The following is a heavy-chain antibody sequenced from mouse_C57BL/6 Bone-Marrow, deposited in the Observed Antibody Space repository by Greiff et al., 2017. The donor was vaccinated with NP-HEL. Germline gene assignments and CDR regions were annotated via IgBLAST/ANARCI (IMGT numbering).Heavy chain of an antibody. CDR2: IDPEDGET. V-gene: IGHV14-2*01. Sequence: DVQLQESGAELVKPGASVKLSCTASGFNIKDYYMHWVKQRTEQGLEWIGRIDPEDGETKYAPKFQGKATITADTSSNTAYLQLSSLTSEDTAVYYCARGITTVVADWYFDVWGTGTTVTVSS. CDR3: ARGITTVVADWYFDV. J-gene: IGHJ1*03. CDR1: GFNIKDYY. D-gene: IGHD1-1*01.